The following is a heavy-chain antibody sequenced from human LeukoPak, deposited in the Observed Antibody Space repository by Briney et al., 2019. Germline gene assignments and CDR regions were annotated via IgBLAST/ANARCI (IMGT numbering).Heavy chain of an antibody. J-gene: IGHJ4*02. D-gene: IGHD4-17*01. Sequence: SETLSLTCAVYGGSFSGYYWSWIRQPPGKGLEWIGEINHSGSTNYNPSLKSRVTISVDTSKNQFSLKLSSVTAADTAVYYCARGPNWTVTTPFDYWGQGTLVTASS. V-gene: IGHV4-34*01. CDR1: GGSFSGYY. CDR2: INHSGST. CDR3: ARGPNWTVTTPFDY.